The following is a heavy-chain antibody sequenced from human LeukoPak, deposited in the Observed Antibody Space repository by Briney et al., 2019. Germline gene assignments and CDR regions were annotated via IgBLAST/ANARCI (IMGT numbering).Heavy chain of an antibody. CDR2: INPNSGGT. J-gene: IGHJ5*02. V-gene: IGHV1-2*02. CDR1: GYTFTGYY. D-gene: IGHD3-22*01. Sequence: ASVKVSCKASGYTFTGYYMHWVRQAPGQGLEWMGWINPNSGGTNYAQKFQGRVTMTRDTSISTAYMELSRLRSDDTAVYYCARDQGSSGYLFDPWGQGTLVTVSS. CDR3: ARDQGSSGYLFDP.